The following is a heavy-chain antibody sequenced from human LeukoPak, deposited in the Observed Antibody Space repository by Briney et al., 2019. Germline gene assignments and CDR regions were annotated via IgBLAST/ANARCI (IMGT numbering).Heavy chain of an antibody. CDR3: ARAWSSMIVVAIWAFDI. D-gene: IGHD3-22*01. CDR1: GFTFSSYA. J-gene: IGHJ3*02. Sequence: GGSLRLSCAASGFTFSSYAMHWVRQAPGKGLEWVAVISYDGSNKYYADSVKGRFTISRDNSKNTLYLQMNSLRAEDTAVYYCARAWSSMIVVAIWAFDIWGQGTMVTVSS. V-gene: IGHV3-30*04. CDR2: ISYDGSNK.